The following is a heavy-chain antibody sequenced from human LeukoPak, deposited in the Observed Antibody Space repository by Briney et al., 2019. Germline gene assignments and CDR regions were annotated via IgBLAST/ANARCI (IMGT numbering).Heavy chain of an antibody. D-gene: IGHD6-19*01. J-gene: IGHJ4*02. CDR2: LSFDGNHQ. CDR3: ARDWFDSGWYLDH. Sequence: GGSLRLSCAASGFTFSSFGMHWVRQAPGRGLEWVALLSFDGNHQFYADSVKGRFTLSRDNLKNMVFLEMTSLRVGDTAVYYCARDWFDSGWYLDHWGQGALVTVSS. V-gene: IGHV3-30*03. CDR1: GFTFSSFG.